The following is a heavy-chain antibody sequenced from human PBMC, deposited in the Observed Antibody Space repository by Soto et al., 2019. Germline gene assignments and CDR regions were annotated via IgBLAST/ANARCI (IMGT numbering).Heavy chain of an antibody. CDR3: AKVRGRGLYTGTYSAFDI. CDR2: IKQDGNEK. V-gene: IGHV3-7*05. Sequence: GGSLRLSCAASGFTFTTYWMNWVRQAPGKGLEWVAKIKQDGNEKHYVDSVKGRFTISRDNAKNSLSLQMDSLRGEDTAVYYCAKVRGRGLYTGTYSAFDIWGQGTMVTVSS. CDR1: GFTFTTYW. J-gene: IGHJ3*02. D-gene: IGHD1-26*01.